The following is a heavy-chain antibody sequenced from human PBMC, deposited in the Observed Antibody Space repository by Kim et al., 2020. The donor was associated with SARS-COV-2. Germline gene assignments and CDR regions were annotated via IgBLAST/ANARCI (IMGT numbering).Heavy chain of an antibody. V-gene: IGHV3-11*01. CDR2: ISSSGSTI. J-gene: IGHJ5*02. CDR1: GFTFSDYY. Sequence: GGSLRLSCAASGFTFSDYYMSWIRQAPGKGLEWVSYISSSGSTIYYADSVKGRFTISRDNAKNSLYLQMNSLRAEDTAVYYCARKLGLNHGSGSYYATWFDPWGQGTLVTVSS. D-gene: IGHD3-10*01. CDR3: ARKLGLNHGSGSYYATWFDP.